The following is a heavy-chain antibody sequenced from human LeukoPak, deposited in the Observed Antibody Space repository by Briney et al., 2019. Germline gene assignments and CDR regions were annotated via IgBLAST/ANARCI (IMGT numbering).Heavy chain of an antibody. CDR2: IFTSGGT. CDR1: GGSIKNYY. CDR3: ARAEEGSYYFDY. Sequence: PSETLSLTCSVSGGSIKNYYWSWIRQPAGKALEWIGRIFTSGGTNYNPSLKSRVTMSLDMSKSQFSLKLSSVTAADTAVYYCARAEEGSYYFDYWGQGNLVTVSS. J-gene: IGHJ4*02. V-gene: IGHV4-4*07. D-gene: IGHD1-26*01.